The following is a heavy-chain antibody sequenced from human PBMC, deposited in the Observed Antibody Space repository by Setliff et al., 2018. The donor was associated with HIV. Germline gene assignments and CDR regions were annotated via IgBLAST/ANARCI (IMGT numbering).Heavy chain of an antibody. CDR3: ARHFPSISLFFGDPGPFDR. J-gene: IGHJ4*02. Sequence: PSETLSLTCAVSGYSISSGFYWGWIRQPPGKGLEWIGSIYHSGRTYYNPSLKSRVTIPMDTSTNQFSLKLTSVTAADTAVYFCARHFPSISLFFGDPGPFDRWGQGALVTVSS. V-gene: IGHV4-38-2*01. CDR2: IYHSGRT. CDR1: GYSISSGFY. D-gene: IGHD3-10*01.